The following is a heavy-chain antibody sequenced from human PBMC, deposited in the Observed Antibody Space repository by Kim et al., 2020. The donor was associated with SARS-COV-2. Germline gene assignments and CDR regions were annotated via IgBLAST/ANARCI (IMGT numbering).Heavy chain of an antibody. J-gene: IGHJ4*01. D-gene: IGHD5-12*01. CDR3: ARDREMATITRNAFDY. V-gene: IGHV3-30*04. CDR2: ISYDGSNK. Sequence: GGSLRLSCAASGFTFSSYAMHWVRQAPGKGLEWVAVISYDGSNKYYADSVKGRFTISRDNSKNTLYLQMNSLRAEDTAVYYCARDREMATITRNAFDYWG. CDR1: GFTFSSYA.